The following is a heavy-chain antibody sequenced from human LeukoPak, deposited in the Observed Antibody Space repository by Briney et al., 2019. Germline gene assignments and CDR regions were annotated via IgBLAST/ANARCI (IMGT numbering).Heavy chain of an antibody. Sequence: SETLSLTCAVYGGSFSDSYWNWIRQTPGKGLEWIGEINQSGATNYNPSLKSRLAMSVDTSKNQFSLRLTSVTAADTAVYFCARPRYSSSWYFDSWGQGTLVTVSS. V-gene: IGHV4-34*01. J-gene: IGHJ4*02. CDR3: ARPRYSSSWYFDS. D-gene: IGHD6-13*01. CDR2: INQSGAT. CDR1: GGSFSDSY.